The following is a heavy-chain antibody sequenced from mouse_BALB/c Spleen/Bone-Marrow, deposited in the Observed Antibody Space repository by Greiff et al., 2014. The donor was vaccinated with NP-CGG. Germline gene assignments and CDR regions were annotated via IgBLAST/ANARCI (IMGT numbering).Heavy chain of an antibody. D-gene: IGHD4-1*01. CDR1: GFTFSGYW. J-gene: IGHJ4*01. Sequence: DVKLQESGGGLVQPGGSMKLSCVASGFTFSGYWMNWVRQSPEKGLEWVAEIRLKSNNYATHYAESVKGRFTISRDDSKSSVYLQMNNLRAEDTGIYYCTRDWDDAMDYWGQGTSVTVSS. CDR2: IRLKSNNYAT. V-gene: IGHV6-6*02. CDR3: TRDWDDAMDY.